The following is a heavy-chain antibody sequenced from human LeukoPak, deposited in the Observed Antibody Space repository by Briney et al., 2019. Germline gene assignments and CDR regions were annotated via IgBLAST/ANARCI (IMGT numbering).Heavy chain of an antibody. CDR3: ARGRYCSADICSGGDAFDI. CDR1: GGSFNNYY. CDR2: IYTRGST. D-gene: IGHD2-15*01. V-gene: IGHV4-4*07. J-gene: IGHJ3*02. Sequence: SETLSLTCTVSGGSFNNYYWSWIRQPAGKGLEWIGRIYTRGSTNYNPSLKSRVTMSVDTSKNQFSLKLSSVTAADTAVYYCARGRYCSADICSGGDAFDIWGQGTMVSVSS.